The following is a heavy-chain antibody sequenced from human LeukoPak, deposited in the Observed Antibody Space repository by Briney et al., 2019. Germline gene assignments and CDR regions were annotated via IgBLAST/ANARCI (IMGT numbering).Heavy chain of an antibody. Sequence: GGSLRLSCAASGFSFSSFGMHWVRQAPGKGLEWLSVISYHGNNKYYADFVKGRFTISRDNSKNTLYLQMNSLRPEDTAVYYCVKKPGVGNYAQYWGQGTRVTVSS. CDR2: ISYHGNNK. V-gene: IGHV3-30*18. J-gene: IGHJ4*02. CDR1: GFSFSSFG. D-gene: IGHD3-22*01. CDR3: VKKPGVGNYAQY.